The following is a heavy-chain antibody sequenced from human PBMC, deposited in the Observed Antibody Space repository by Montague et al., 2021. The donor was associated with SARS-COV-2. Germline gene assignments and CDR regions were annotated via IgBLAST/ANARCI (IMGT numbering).Heavy chain of an antibody. CDR3: ARAAGYNWDYGYSWFDP. CDR1: DGSISSYY. V-gene: IGHV4-59*01. CDR2: IYYSGST. J-gene: IGHJ5*02. Sequence: SEILSLTCTVSDGSISSYYWSWIRQPPGKGLEWIGYIYYSGSTNYNPSLKSRVTLSVDTSKNQFSLKLSSVAAADTAVYYCARAAGYNWDYGYSWFDPWGQGTLVTVSS. D-gene: IGHD1-7*01.